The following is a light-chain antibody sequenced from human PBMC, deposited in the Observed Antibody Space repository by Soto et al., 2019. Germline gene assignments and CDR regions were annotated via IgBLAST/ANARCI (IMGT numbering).Light chain of an antibody. Sequence: EKVMTQSPATLSVSPGERATLSCRASQSVRSNVAWYQQKPGQPPRLLIYGASTRATGIPSRFSGSGSGTEFTLTISSLKSEDFAVYYCQLYDNWPRTFGQGAKVDVK. CDR1: QSVRSN. CDR2: GAS. CDR3: QLYDNWPRT. J-gene: IGKJ1*01. V-gene: IGKV3-15*01.